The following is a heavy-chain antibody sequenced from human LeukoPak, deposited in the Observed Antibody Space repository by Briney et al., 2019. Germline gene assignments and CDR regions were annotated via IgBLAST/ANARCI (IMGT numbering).Heavy chain of an antibody. CDR2: ISSSGGLK. CDR3: ARAKIQLPDY. Sequence: PGGSLRLSCVASGFTFSDCYMSWIRQAPGKGLEWVSSISSSGGLKYHADSVKGRFTISRDNAKNSLYLQMNSLRAEDTAVYYCARAKIQLPDYWGQGTLVTVSS. D-gene: IGHD5-18*01. V-gene: IGHV3-11*04. CDR1: GFTFSDCY. J-gene: IGHJ4*02.